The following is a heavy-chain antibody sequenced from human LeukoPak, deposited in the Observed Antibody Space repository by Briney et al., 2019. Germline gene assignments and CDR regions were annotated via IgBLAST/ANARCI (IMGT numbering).Heavy chain of an antibody. CDR1: GGSISSYS. CDR3: ARDSGSYRHYFDY. V-gene: IGHV4-59*01. Sequence: SETLSLTCTVSGGSISSYSWSWIRQPPGKGLEWIGYIYYSGSTNYNPSLKSRVTISVDTSRNQFSLKLSSVTAADTAVYYCARDSGSYRHYFDYWGQGTLVTVSS. D-gene: IGHD1-26*01. CDR2: IYYSGST. J-gene: IGHJ4*02.